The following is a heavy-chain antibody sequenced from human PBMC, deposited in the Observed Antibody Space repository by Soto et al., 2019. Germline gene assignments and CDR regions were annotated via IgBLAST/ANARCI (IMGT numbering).Heavy chain of an antibody. CDR3: ARAVAGPLCSGY. V-gene: IGHV1-18*01. CDR2: ISAYNGNT. D-gene: IGHD6-19*01. CDR1: GYTFTSYG. J-gene: IGHJ4*02. Sequence: QVQLVQSGAEVKKPGASVKVSCKASGYTFTSYGISWVRQAPGQGLEWMGWISAYNGNTNYAQNLQGRVTMTTDTPTLTACMELRSLTSDYTAVYYCARAVAGPLCSGYWCQGTRVTVSS.